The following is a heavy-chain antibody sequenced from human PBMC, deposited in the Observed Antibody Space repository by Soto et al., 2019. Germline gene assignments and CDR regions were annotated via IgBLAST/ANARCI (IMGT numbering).Heavy chain of an antibody. CDR3: AKAPSREQWPKNWFDP. V-gene: IGHV3-23*01. D-gene: IGHD6-19*01. CDR2: ISGSGGST. J-gene: IGHJ5*02. CDR1: GFTFSSYA. Sequence: EVQLLESGGGLVQPGGSLRLSCAASGFTFSSYAMSWVRQAPGKGLEWVSAISGSGGSTYYADSVKGRCTISRDNSKNTLYLQMNSLRAEDTAVYYCAKAPSREQWPKNWFDPWCQGTLVTVSS.